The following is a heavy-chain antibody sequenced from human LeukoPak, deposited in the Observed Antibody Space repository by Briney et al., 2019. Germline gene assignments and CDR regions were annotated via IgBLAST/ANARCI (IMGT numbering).Heavy chain of an antibody. CDR1: GFTFSSYA. CDR3: VADSSSNYNYYYYNGMAV. D-gene: IGHD4-11*01. CDR2: ISGSDNST. V-gene: IGHV3-23*01. J-gene: IGHJ6*02. Sequence: GGSLRLSCAASGFTFSSYAMSWVRQTPGKGLEWVSAISGSDNSTFYADSVKGRFTISRDNSKNTLYLQMNSLRAEDTAVYYCVADSSSNYNYYYYNGMAVWGQGTTVIV.